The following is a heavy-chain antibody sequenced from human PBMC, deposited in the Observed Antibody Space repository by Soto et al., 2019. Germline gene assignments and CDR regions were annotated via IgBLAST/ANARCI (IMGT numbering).Heavy chain of an antibody. CDR3: AKLPGYDFSSGQNWFDP. CDR2: ISGSGGST. Sequence: GGSLRLSCAASGFTFSSYAMSWVRQAPGKGLEWVSAISGSGGSTYYADSVKGRFTISRDNSKNTLYLQMNSLRAEATAVYYCAKLPGYDFSSGQNWFDPWGQGTLVTVSS. V-gene: IGHV3-23*01. D-gene: IGHD3-3*01. CDR1: GFTFSSYA. J-gene: IGHJ5*02.